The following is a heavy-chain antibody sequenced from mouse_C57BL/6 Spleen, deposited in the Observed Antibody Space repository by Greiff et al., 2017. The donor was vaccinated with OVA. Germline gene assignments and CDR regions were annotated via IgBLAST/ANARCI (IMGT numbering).Heavy chain of an antibody. CDR2: INPNNGGT. V-gene: IGHV1-18*01. CDR3: ARYTSNYYGSPYYAMDY. CDR1: GYTFTDYN. J-gene: IGHJ4*01. D-gene: IGHD1-1*01. Sequence: VQLQQSGPELVKPGASVKIPCKASGYTFTDYNMDWVKQSHGKSLEWIGDINPNNGGTIYNQKFKGKATLTVDKSSSTAYMELRSLTSEDTAVYYCARYTSNYYGSPYYAMDYWGQGTSVTVSS.